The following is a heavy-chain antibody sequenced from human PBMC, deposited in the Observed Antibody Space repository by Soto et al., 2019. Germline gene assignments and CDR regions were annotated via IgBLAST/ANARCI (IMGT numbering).Heavy chain of an antibody. D-gene: IGHD6-13*01. CDR1: GGSISSSSYY. CDR3: ARHVAQPKQQLVSRSKPNWFDP. Sequence: QLQLQESGPGLVKPSETLSLTCTVSGGSISSSSYYWGWIRQPPGKGLEWIGSIYYSGSTYYNPSLKSRVTISVDTSKNQFSLKLSSVTAADTAVYYCARHVAQPKQQLVSRSKPNWFDPWGQGTLVTVSS. J-gene: IGHJ5*02. CDR2: IYYSGST. V-gene: IGHV4-39*01.